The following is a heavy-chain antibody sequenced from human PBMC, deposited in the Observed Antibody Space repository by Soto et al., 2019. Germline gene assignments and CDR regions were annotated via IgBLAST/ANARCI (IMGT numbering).Heavy chain of an antibody. D-gene: IGHD5-18*01. CDR2: ISDGGRGT. Sequence: GGSLRLSCAASRFTFSNFAMSWVRQAPGKGLEWVSSISDGGRGTYYADSVKGRFIISRDNSKNTLYLQMSSLRAEDTALYYCTTDLRAYSFTYYGLEVWGPGTRVTVSS. CDR3: TTDLRAYSFTYYGLEV. V-gene: IGHV3-23*01. J-gene: IGHJ6*02. CDR1: RFTFSNFA.